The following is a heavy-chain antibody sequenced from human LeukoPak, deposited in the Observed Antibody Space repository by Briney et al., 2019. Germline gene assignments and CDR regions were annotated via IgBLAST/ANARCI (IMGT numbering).Heavy chain of an antibody. J-gene: IGHJ4*02. V-gene: IGHV1-2*02. Sequence: GASVKVSCKASGYTFTDYYMHWVRQAPGQGLEWMGWMNPNSGGTNYAQKFQGRVTMTRDTSISTAYMELSRLKSDDTAVYYCARVHFYDSSGYSLINPWGQGTLVTVSS. CDR1: GYTFTDYY. CDR3: ARVHFYDSSGYSLINP. D-gene: IGHD3-22*01. CDR2: MNPNSGGT.